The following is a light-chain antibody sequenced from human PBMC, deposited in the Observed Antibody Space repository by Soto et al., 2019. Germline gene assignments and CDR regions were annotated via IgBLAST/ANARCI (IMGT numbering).Light chain of an antibody. CDR2: ATS. CDR3: RHYGSSPPMYT. V-gene: IGKV3-20*01. J-gene: IGKJ2*01. CDR1: QSVSSSD. Sequence: EIVLTQSPGTLSLSPGERATLSCRASQSVSSSDLAWHQQKPGQAPRPLIYATSGRATGVPDRFSGSGSGTDFTLTISRLEPVDFAVYYCRHYGSSPPMYTFGQGTKLEIK.